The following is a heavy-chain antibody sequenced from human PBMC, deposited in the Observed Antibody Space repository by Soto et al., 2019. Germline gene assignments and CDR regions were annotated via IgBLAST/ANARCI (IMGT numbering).Heavy chain of an antibody. V-gene: IGHV3-23*01. Sequence: GGSLRLSCAASGFTFSSYAMSWVRQAPGKGLEWVSAISGSGGSTYYADSVKGRFTISRDNSKNTLYLQMNSLRAEDTAVYYCAKTYNDILTGYYGGLYYMDVWGKGTTVTVSS. J-gene: IGHJ6*03. CDR1: GFTFSSYA. CDR3: AKTYNDILTGYYGGLYYMDV. CDR2: ISGSGGST. D-gene: IGHD3-9*01.